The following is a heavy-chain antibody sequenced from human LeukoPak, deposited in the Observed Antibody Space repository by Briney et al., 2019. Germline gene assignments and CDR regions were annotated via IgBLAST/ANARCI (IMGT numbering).Heavy chain of an antibody. Sequence: GGSLRLSCAASGFTFSSYAMSWVRQAPGKGLEWVSVIYSGGSTYYADSVKGRFTISRDNSKNTLYLQMNSLRAEDTAVYYCALGRDGYTDYWGQGTLVTVSS. CDR3: ALGRDGYTDY. CDR2: IYSGGST. D-gene: IGHD5-24*01. V-gene: IGHV3-53*01. CDR1: GFTFSSYA. J-gene: IGHJ4*02.